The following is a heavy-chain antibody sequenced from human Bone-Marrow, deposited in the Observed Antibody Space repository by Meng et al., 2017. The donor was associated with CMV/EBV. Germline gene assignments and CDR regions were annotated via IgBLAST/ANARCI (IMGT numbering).Heavy chain of an antibody. V-gene: IGHV1-69*10. CDR1: GGTFSSYA. CDR2: IIPILGIA. CDR3: ARSYPGGNYYYYGMDV. J-gene: IGHJ6*02. D-gene: IGHD2-2*02. Sequence: SVKVSCKASGGTFSSYAISWVRQAPGQGLEWMGGIIPILGIANYAQKFQGRVTITADKSTSTAYMELSSLRSEDTAVYYCARSYPGGNYYYYGMDVWGQGTTVTLSS.